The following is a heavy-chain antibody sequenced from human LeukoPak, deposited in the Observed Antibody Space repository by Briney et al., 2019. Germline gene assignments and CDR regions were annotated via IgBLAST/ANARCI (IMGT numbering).Heavy chain of an antibody. CDR1: GDSISSRNYF. D-gene: IGHD3-10*01. CDR2: IYYSGSS. V-gene: IGHV4-39*01. CDR3: AKHYMGSYYNRGLDC. J-gene: IGHJ4*02. Sequence: SETLSLTRTVSGDSISSRNYFWGWIRHPPGKGLEWIGSIYYSGSSYYNPSLKSRVTISVDTSKNQFSLKLSSVTAADTAVYFCAKHYMGSYYNRGLDCWGQGTLVTVSS.